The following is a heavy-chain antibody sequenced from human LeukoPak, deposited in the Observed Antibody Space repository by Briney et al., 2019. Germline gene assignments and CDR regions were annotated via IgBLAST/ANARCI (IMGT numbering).Heavy chain of an antibody. CDR2: ISSSSSYI. CDR3: ARDSTVGAYFGY. CDR1: GFTFSSYS. V-gene: IGHV3-21*01. J-gene: IGHJ4*02. Sequence: GGSLRLSCAASGFTFSSYSMNWVRQAPGKGLEWVSSISSSSSYIYYADSVKGRFTISRDNAKNSLYLQMNSLRAEDTAVYYCARDSTVGAYFGYWGQGTLVTVSS. D-gene: IGHD4-23*01.